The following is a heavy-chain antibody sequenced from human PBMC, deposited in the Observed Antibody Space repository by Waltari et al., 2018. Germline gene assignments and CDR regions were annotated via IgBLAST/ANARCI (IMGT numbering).Heavy chain of an antibody. Sequence: QLQLQESGPGLVKPSETLSLTCTVSGGSISSSSYYWGWIRQPPGKGLEWIGSIYYSVSTYYNPTLKSRVTISVNTSKNQFSLKLSSVTAADTAVYYCARGRAISSFIDYYDSSGYYLLDYWGQGTLVTVSS. CDR2: IYYSVST. J-gene: IGHJ4*02. CDR3: ARGRAISSFIDYYDSSGYYLLDY. V-gene: IGHV4-39*07. CDR1: GGSISSSSYY. D-gene: IGHD3-22*01.